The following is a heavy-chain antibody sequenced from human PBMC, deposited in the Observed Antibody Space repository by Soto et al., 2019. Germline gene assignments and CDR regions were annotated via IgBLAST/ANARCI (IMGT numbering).Heavy chain of an antibody. J-gene: IGHJ5*02. CDR1: GGSISSGGYS. V-gene: IGHV4-30-2*01. Sequence: TLSLTCAVSGGSISSGGYSWNWIRQPPGKGLEWIGYIYHSGSTYYNPSLKSRVTVSVDKSKNQFSLKLSSVTAADTAVYYCARDDLYGGWFDPSGQGTLVTVSS. CDR2: IYHSGST. D-gene: IGHD4-17*01. CDR3: ARDDLYGGWFDP.